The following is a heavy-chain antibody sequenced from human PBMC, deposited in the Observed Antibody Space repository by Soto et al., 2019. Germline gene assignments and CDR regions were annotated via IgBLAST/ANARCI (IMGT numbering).Heavy chain of an antibody. CDR1: GFSFDDYA. CDR2: ITWNSGYI. V-gene: IGHV3-9*01. J-gene: IGHJ4*02. D-gene: IGHD3-22*01. Sequence: EVQLVESGGGLVQPGRSLRLSCAASGFSFDDYAMHWVRQAPGRGLEWVSGITWNSGYIGYADSVKGRFTISKNNAKNSLYLKMNSQRPKDTAVYYGAKGTYESSSYYTASDYWGQGTLVTVSS. CDR3: AKGTYESSSYYTASDY.